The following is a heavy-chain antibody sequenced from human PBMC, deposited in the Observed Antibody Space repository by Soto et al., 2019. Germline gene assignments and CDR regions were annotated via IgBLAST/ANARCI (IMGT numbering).Heavy chain of an antibody. Sequence: GGSLRLSCAASGFTFSSYAMSWVRQAPGKGLEWVSAISGSGGSTYYADSVKGRFTISRDNSKNTLYLQMNSLRAEDTAVYYCAKPYSNYVYYYYYMDVWGKGTTVTVSS. CDR1: GFTFSSYA. CDR3: AKPYSNYVYYYYYMDV. CDR2: ISGSGGST. D-gene: IGHD4-4*01. J-gene: IGHJ6*03. V-gene: IGHV3-23*01.